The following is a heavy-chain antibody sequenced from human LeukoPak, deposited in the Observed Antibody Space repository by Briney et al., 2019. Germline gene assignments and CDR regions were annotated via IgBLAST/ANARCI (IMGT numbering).Heavy chain of an antibody. Sequence: GESLKISCKGTGYSFPTYWIAWVRQMPGKVLEWMGIIYPDESNIRYSPSFQGQVTISADKSISTAYLQWSSLKASDTAMYYCARPPSRGYSSSFEYWGQGTLVTVSS. CDR1: GYSFPTYW. CDR2: IYPDESNI. V-gene: IGHV5-51*01. CDR3: ARPPSRGYSSSFEY. D-gene: IGHD2-2*03. J-gene: IGHJ4*02.